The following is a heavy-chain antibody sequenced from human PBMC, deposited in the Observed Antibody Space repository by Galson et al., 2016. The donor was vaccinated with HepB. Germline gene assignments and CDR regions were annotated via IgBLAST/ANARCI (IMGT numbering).Heavy chain of an antibody. V-gene: IGHV3-7*03. D-gene: IGHD3-10*01. J-gene: IGHJ3*02. CDR1: GFIFNNYW. Sequence: SLRLSCAASGFIFNNYWMTWVRQAPGKGLEWVANIKQAGSVKNYVDSVKGRFTISRDNAKNSLHLQMDSLRAEDTAIYYCARDTTYYDSGTYFDAFDIWGQGTMVTVSS. CDR2: IKQAGSVK. CDR3: ARDTTYYDSGTYFDAFDI.